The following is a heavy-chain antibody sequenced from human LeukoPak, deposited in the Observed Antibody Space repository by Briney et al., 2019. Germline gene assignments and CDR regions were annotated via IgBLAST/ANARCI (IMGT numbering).Heavy chain of an antibody. CDR1: GDSISSGDHY. CDR3: AREAADNNSWYYFDY. CDR2: IHYSGST. V-gene: IGHV4-30-4*01. D-gene: IGHD2/OR15-2a*01. J-gene: IGHJ4*02. Sequence: PSETLSLTCTVSGDSISSGDHYWSWFRQPPGKGLEWIGYIHYSGSTYYNPSLKSRVIISVDMSKNQFSLSLNSLTAADSAVYYCAREAADNNSWYYFDYWGQGTLVSVSS.